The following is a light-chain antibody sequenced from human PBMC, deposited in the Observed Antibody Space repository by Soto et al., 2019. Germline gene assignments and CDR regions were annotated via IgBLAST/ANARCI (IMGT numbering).Light chain of an antibody. CDR2: GAS. J-gene: IGKJ1*01. CDR3: HQYGSSPQT. Sequence: EIVLTQSPGTLSLSPGERATLSCRASQSVSSTHLAWYHQKPGQAPRLLIYGASTRASGIPDRFSGSGSGTGFTLTISRLETEDFAVYYCHQYGSSPQTFGQGTKVDIK. V-gene: IGKV3-20*01. CDR1: QSVSSTH.